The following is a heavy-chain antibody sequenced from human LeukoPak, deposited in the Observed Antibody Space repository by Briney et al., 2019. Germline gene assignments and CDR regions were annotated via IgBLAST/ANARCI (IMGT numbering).Heavy chain of an antibody. CDR1: GFTFRNYG. CDR2: IWYDGSNE. V-gene: IGHV3-33*01. Sequence: PGGSLRLSCAASGFTFRNYGMHWVRQAPGKGLEWVAVIWYDGSNEYYSDSVKGRFTISRDNSKNTLYLQMNSLRAEDTAVYYCARGGTYCSSTSCYFDYWGQGTLVTVSS. J-gene: IGHJ4*02. CDR3: ARGGTYCSSTSCYFDY. D-gene: IGHD2-2*01.